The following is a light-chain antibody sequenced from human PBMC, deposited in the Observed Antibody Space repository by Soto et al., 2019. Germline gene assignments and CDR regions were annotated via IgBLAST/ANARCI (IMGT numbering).Light chain of an antibody. Sequence: QMPQSSSSLSASVGDRVSITCLASQGISTYLNWYQQKPGKAPKLLIYTASSLQSGVPSRFSGSGSGTEFTLTISSLQPDDFATYYCLHDYSYPRTFGQGTKV. CDR2: TAS. CDR3: LHDYSYPRT. J-gene: IGKJ1*01. V-gene: IGKV1-6*01. CDR1: QGISTY.